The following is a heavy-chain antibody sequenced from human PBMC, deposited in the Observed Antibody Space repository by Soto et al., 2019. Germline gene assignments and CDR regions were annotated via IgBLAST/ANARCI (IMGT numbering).Heavy chain of an antibody. CDR3: ARERPRIGGSGSYYPWYYYYGMDV. CDR1: GGYISSYS. D-gene: IGHD3-10*01. V-gene: IGHV4-4*07. Sequence: SETLSVCCTVSGGYISSYSWSCLRQPAGKGQESIGRISTSWSTHYNTWLKSRVTMSVNKSKNQFALNLSSVTAAATAVYYCARERPRIGGSGSYYPWYYYYGMDVWGQGTTVTVSS. J-gene: IGHJ6*02. CDR2: ISTSWST.